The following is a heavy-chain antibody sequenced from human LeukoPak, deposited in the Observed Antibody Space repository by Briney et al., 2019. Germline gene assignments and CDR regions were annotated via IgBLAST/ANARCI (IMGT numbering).Heavy chain of an antibody. V-gene: IGHV3-30*02. D-gene: IGHD4-17*01. CDR3: AKDGVVTTVTTGPKTGFDY. CDR2: IRYDGNNK. J-gene: IGHJ4*02. Sequence: GGSLRLSCAASGFTFSSSDMHWVRQAPGKGLEWVAFIRYDGNNKYYADSVKGRLTITRDNSKNTLYLQMSSLRAADTAVYYCAKDGVVTTVTTGPKTGFDYWGQGTLVTVSS. CDR1: GFTFSSSD.